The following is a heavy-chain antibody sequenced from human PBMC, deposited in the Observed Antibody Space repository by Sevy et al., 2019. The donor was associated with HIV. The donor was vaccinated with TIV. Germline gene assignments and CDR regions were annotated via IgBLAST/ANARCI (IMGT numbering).Heavy chain of an antibody. CDR2: ISGSGGSK. CDR1: GFTFSSYA. Sequence: GGSLRLSCAASGFTFSSYAVSWVRQAPGKGLEWVSAISGSGGSKYYADSVKGRFTISRDNSKNTLYLQMNSLRAEDTAVYYCAKDKQWLVLGWFDPWGQGTLVTVSS. D-gene: IGHD6-19*01. CDR3: AKDKQWLVLGWFDP. J-gene: IGHJ5*02. V-gene: IGHV3-23*01.